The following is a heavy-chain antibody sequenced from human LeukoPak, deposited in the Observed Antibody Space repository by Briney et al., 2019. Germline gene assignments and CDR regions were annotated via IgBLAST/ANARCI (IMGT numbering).Heavy chain of an antibody. CDR1: GXTFSSYG. CDR3: AKGLDCSGGSCYDDY. V-gene: IGHV3-30*18. D-gene: IGHD2-15*01. CDR2: ISYDGSNK. Sequence: GGSLRLSCAASGXTFSSYGMHWVRQAPGKGLEWVAVISYDGSNKYYADSVKGRFTISRDNSKNTLYLQMNSLRAEDTAVYYCAKGLDCSGGSCYDDYWGQGTLVTVSS. J-gene: IGHJ4*02.